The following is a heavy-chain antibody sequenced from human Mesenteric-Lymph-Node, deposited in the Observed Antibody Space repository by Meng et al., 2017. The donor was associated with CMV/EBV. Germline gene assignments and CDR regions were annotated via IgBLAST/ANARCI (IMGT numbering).Heavy chain of an antibody. CDR2: ISWNSGSI. D-gene: IGHD3-16*02. J-gene: IGHJ4*02. Sequence: SLKISCAASGFVFGDYAMHWVRQAPGKGLEWVSGISWNSGSIGYADSVKGRFTISRDNAKNSLYLQMNSLRAEDTAVYYCARDVSPLPGPFDCWGPGTLVTVSS. CDR3: ARDVSPLPGPFDC. V-gene: IGHV3-9*01. CDR1: GFVFGDYA.